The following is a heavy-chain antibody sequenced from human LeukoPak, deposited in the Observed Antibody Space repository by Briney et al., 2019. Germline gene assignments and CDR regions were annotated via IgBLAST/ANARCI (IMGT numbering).Heavy chain of an antibody. J-gene: IGHJ4*02. CDR1: GFTFSSYW. V-gene: IGHV3-7*01. Sequence: GGSLRLSCAASGFTFSSYWMSWVRQAPGKGLEWVANIKQDGSEKYYVDSVKGRFTISRDNAKNSLYLQMNSLRAEDTAVYYCARDRGRIAAAGTGVDYWGQGTLVTVSS. CDR2: IKQDGSEK. D-gene: IGHD6-13*01. CDR3: ARDRGRIAAAGTGVDY.